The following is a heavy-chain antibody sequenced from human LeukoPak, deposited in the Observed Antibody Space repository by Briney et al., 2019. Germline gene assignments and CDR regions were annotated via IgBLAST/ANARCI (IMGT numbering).Heavy chain of an antibody. V-gene: IGHV1-69*13. D-gene: IGHD2-2*01. Sequence: SVRLSCKASGGTFSSYAISWVRQAPGQGLEWMGGIIPIFGTANYAQKFQGRVTITADESTSTAYMELSSLRSEDTAVYYCARAKYQLLWGIDYWGQGTLVTVSS. CDR3: ARAKYQLLWGIDY. CDR1: GGTFSSYA. CDR2: IIPIFGTA. J-gene: IGHJ4*02.